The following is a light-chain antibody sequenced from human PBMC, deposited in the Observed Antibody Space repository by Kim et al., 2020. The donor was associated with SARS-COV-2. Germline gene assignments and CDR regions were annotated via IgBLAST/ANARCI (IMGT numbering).Light chain of an antibody. J-gene: IGLJ3*02. CDR3: QSYDSNTQVV. CDR2: EDS. CDR1: SGDIVSNY. V-gene: IGLV6-57*03. Sequence: VTISCTPSSGDIVSNYVEWSRQRPGSAPTTVIYEDSRRPSGGPDRFSGSIDSSSNSASLTISGLQTEDEADYYCQSYDSNTQVVFGGGTQLTVL.